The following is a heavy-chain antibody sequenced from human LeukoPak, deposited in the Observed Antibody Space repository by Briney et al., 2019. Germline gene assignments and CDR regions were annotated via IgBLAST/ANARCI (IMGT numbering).Heavy chain of an antibody. Sequence: SETLSLTCTVSDGSISSYYWSWIRQPPGKGLEWIGYIYYSGSTNYNPSLKSRVTISVDTSKNQFSLKLSSVTAADTAVYYCARPRMVWNYLGGMDVWGKGTTVTVSS. D-gene: IGHD1-7*01. CDR3: ARPRMVWNYLGGMDV. V-gene: IGHV4-59*12. CDR2: IYYSGST. CDR1: DGSISSYY. J-gene: IGHJ6*04.